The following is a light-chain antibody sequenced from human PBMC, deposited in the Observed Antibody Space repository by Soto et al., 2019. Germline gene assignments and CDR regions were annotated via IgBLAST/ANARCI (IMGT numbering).Light chain of an antibody. CDR1: QSISNY. J-gene: IGKJ1*01. CDR2: AAS. CDR3: QQSYGTPWT. Sequence: DIQMTQSPSSLSASVGDRVTITCRASQSISNYLNWYQQKPGKAPNLLIYAASSLQIGVPSRFSGSGSGTDFTLTIISLQPEDLATYYCQQSYGTPWTFGQGTKVEIK. V-gene: IGKV1-39*01.